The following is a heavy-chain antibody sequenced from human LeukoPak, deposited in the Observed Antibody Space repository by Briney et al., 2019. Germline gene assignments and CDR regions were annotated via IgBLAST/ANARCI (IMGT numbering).Heavy chain of an antibody. D-gene: IGHD4-11*01. CDR1: GGSFSGYY. CDR3: ARGGIYSNYFDY. Sequence: PSETLSLTCAVYGGSFSGYYWSWIRQPPGKGLEWIGEINHSGSTNYNPSLKSRVTTSVDTSKNQFSLKLSSVTAADTAVYYCARGGIYSNYFDYWGQGTLVTVSS. V-gene: IGHV4-34*01. CDR2: INHSGST. J-gene: IGHJ4*02.